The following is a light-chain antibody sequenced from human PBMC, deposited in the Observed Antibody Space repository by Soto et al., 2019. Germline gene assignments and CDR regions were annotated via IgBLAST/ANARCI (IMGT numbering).Light chain of an antibody. Sequence: DIEMTQSPSSLSASVGETITITCRASQSISSSLNWFQHSPGQPPKLLLFAASNLHAGVPPRFSGSGSGTSFSLTIRSLQPEDFATYYCLQSFNLPRTFGPGTRVEFK. CDR3: LQSFNLPRT. J-gene: IGKJ1*01. CDR2: AAS. V-gene: IGKV1-39*01. CDR1: QSISSS.